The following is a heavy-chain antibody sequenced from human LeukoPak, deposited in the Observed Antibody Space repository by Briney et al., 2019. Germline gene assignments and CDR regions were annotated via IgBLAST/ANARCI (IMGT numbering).Heavy chain of an antibody. CDR3: AKDLGKYYYYYYMDV. V-gene: IGHV3-23*01. CDR2: ISGSGGST. D-gene: IGHD7-27*01. J-gene: IGHJ6*03. Sequence: GGSLRLSCAASGFTFSSYWMSWVRQAPGKGLEWVSAISGSGGSTYYADSVKGRFTISRDNSKNTLYLQMNSLRAEDTAVYYCAKDLGKYYYYYYMDVWGKGTTVTISS. CDR1: GFTFSSYW.